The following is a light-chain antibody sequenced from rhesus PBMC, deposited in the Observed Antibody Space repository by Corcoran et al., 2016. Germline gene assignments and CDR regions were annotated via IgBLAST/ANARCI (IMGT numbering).Light chain of an antibody. CDR1: SSGIASYSD. J-gene: IGLJ6*01. Sequence: QAALTQPPSVSKSLGQSVTISCPGTSSGIASYSDVSWYQQHPGKAPRLLIYSVSNRPSGVSDRLSGFKSGSTASLTISGLQAEDEAIYYCCSYRRGSTSVFGSGTKLTVL. CDR3: CSYRRGSTSV. V-gene: IGLV2-26*02. CDR2: SVS.